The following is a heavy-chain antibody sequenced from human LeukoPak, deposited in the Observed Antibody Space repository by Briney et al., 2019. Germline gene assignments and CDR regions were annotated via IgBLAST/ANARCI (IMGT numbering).Heavy chain of an antibody. J-gene: IGHJ4*02. V-gene: IGHV3-48*03. CDR3: ARGWFGSSWDY. CDR1: GFTFSTYE. Sequence: GGSLRLSCAASGFTFSTYEMSWVRQAPGKGLEWVSYIANSGSTKYYADSVEGRFTISRDNAKNSLYLQMNSLRAEDTAVYYCARGWFGSSWDYWGQGTLVTVSP. D-gene: IGHD6-13*01. CDR2: IANSGSTK.